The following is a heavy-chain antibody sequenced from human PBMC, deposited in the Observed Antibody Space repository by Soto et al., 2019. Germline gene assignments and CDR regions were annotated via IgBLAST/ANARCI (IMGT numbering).Heavy chain of an antibody. CDR3: ARRYGAAFDI. CDR1: GGSISSYY. J-gene: IGHJ3*02. CDR2: IYYSGST. D-gene: IGHD4-17*01. V-gene: IGHV4-59*01. Sequence: QVQLQESGPGLVKPSETLSLACTVSGGSISSYYWCWIRQPPGTGLEWIGYIYYSGSTNYNHSLKSRVTISEDTSKNEYARKLSSATAADAEVYFCARRYGAAFDICGQGTIVTVSS.